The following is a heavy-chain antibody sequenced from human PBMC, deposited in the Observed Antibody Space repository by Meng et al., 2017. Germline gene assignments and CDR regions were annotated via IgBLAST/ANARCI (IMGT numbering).Heavy chain of an antibody. V-gene: IGHV4-59*01. D-gene: IGHD2-15*01. CDR2: IYYSGST. CDR3: AREPYCSGGSCYPDY. J-gene: IGHJ4*02. CDR1: GGSISSYY. Sequence: GSLRLSCTVSGGSISSYYWSWIRQPPGKGLEWIGYIYYSGSTNYNPSLKSRVTISVDTSKNQFSLKLSSVTAADTAVYYCAREPYCSGGSCYPDYWGQGTLVTVS.